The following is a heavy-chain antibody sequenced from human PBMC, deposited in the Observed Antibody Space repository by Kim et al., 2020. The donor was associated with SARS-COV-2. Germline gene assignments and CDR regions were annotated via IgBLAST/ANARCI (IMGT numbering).Heavy chain of an antibody. D-gene: IGHD6-19*01. CDR1: GFTFSNYA. CDR2: ISISGGNT. CDR3: AKVMSSDWPLDY. J-gene: IGHJ4*02. V-gene: IGHV3-23*01. Sequence: GGSLRLSCVASGFTFSNYAMSWVRQAPGKGLEWVSGISISGGNTYYPDSVKGRFTISRDNSKSMLYLQMNSLRAEDTAIYFCAKVMSSDWPLDYWGQGTLVTVSS.